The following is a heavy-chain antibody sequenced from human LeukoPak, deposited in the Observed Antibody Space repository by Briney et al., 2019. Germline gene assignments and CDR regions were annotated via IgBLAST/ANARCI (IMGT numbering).Heavy chain of an antibody. Sequence: SQTLSLTCAISGDSVSTNSAAWSWIRQSPSRGLEWLGRTYYRSRGYNDYAVSVKTRIIIKSDTSKNQFSLQLNSVTPEDTAVYYWARYRDLGNYYDGMVFWGQGTTVTVSS. CDR3: ARYRDLGNYYDGMVF. CDR2: TYYRSRGYN. J-gene: IGHJ6*02. D-gene: IGHD7-27*01. V-gene: IGHV6-1*01. CDR1: GDSVSTNSAA.